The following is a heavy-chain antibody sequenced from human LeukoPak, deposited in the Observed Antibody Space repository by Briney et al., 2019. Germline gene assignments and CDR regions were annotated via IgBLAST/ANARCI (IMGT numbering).Heavy chain of an antibody. CDR1: GFTFSSYW. CDR3: ARDISSFSWVDAFDI. Sequence: GGSLRLSCAASGFTFSSYWMHWVRQAPGKGLVWVSRINSDGSSTSYADSVKGRFTISRDNAKNTLYLQMNSLRAEDTAVYYCARDISSFSWVDAFDIWGQGTMVAVSS. CDR2: INSDGSST. D-gene: IGHD2-15*01. V-gene: IGHV3-74*01. J-gene: IGHJ3*02.